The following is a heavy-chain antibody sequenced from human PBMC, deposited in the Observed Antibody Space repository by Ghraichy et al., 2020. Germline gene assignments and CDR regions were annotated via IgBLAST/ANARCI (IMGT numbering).Heavy chain of an antibody. D-gene: IGHD6-19*01. J-gene: IGHJ6*02. V-gene: IGHV3-30*18. CDR3: AKDRGRSGWYYGMDV. CDR2: ISYDGSNK. CDR1: GFTFSSYG. Sequence: GGSLRLSCAASGFTFSSYGMHWVRQAPGKGLEWVAVISYDGSNKYYADSVKGRFTISRDNSKNTLYLQMNSLRAEDTAVYYCAKDRGRSGWYYGMDVWGQGTTVTVSS.